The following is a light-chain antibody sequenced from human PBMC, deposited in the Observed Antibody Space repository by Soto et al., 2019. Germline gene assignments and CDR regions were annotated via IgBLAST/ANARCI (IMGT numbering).Light chain of an antibody. CDR2: GAS. Sequence: EIVLTQSPGTLSLSAGERATLSCRASQSVSSSYLAWYQQKPGQAPRLLIYGASRRATGIPDRFSGSGSGTDFTLTISRLQSEDFAVYYCQQYGSSGTFGQGTKVDIK. V-gene: IGKV3-20*01. CDR3: QQYGSSGT. J-gene: IGKJ1*01. CDR1: QSVSSSY.